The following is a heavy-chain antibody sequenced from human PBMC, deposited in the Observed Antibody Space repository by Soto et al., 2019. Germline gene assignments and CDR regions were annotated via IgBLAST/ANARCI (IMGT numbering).Heavy chain of an antibody. D-gene: IGHD3-3*02. V-gene: IGHV4-39*01. J-gene: IGHJ5*02. Sequence: SETLSLTCTVSGGSIISSSYYWGWIRQPPGKGLEWIGSIYYSGSTYDNPSLKSRATIPVDTSKNQFSLNLRSVTAADTAVYFWVRRGRTSNGDWFDLWRQGILGTVPQ. CDR2: IYYSGST. CDR1: GGSIISSSYY. CDR3: VRRGRTSNGDWFDL.